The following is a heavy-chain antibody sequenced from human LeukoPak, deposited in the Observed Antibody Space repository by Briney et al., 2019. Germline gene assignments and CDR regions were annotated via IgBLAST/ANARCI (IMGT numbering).Heavy chain of an antibody. CDR2: ISWNSGGT. Sequence: GGSLRLSCAASGFTFDDYAMHWVRQAPGKGLEWVSGISWNSGGTAYADSVKGRFTISRDNAKNSLYLQMNSPRAEDTALYYCARDSRGYNYGKFDYWGQGTLVTVSS. D-gene: IGHD5-18*01. J-gene: IGHJ4*02. V-gene: IGHV3-9*01. CDR3: ARDSRGYNYGKFDY. CDR1: GFTFDDYA.